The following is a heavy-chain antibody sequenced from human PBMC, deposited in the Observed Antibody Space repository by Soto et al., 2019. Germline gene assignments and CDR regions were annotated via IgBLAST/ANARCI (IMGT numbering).Heavy chain of an antibody. CDR3: AREFGPLEPLNYDILTGYSDY. Sequence: GGSLRLSCAASGFTFSSYSMNWVRQAPGKGLEWVSYISSSSSTIYYADSVKGRFTISRDNAKNSLYLQMNSLRDEDTAVYYCAREFGPLEPLNYDILTGYSDYWGQGTLVTVSS. J-gene: IGHJ4*02. CDR1: GFTFSSYS. D-gene: IGHD3-9*01. CDR2: ISSSSSTI. V-gene: IGHV3-48*02.